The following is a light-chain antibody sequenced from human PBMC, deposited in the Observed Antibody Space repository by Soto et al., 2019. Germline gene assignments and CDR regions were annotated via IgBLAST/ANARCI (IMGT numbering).Light chain of an antibody. Sequence: DIVMTQSPDSLSVSLGERATINCKSSQSVLYSSNNKNFLAWYQQKPGHPPKLLFYWASTRESGVPDRFSGSGSGTDFTLTISSLQDEGVEVYYCQQYHSSQLTLGGGTKADI. CDR3: QQYHSSQLT. V-gene: IGKV4-1*01. J-gene: IGKJ4*01. CDR1: QSVLYSSNNKNF. CDR2: WAS.